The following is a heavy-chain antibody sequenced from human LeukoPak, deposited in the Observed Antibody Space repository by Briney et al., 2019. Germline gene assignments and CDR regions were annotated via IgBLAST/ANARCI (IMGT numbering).Heavy chain of an antibody. V-gene: IGHV1-69*01. CDR1: GGTFSSYA. J-gene: IGHJ3*02. Sequence: SSVKVSCKASGGTFSSYAISWVRQAPGQVLEWMGGIIPIFGTANYAQKFQGRVTITADESTSTAYMELSSLRSEDTAVYYCARVYLPYYYDSTGRAFDIWGQGTMVTVSS. CDR3: ARVYLPYYYDSTGRAFDI. D-gene: IGHD3-22*01. CDR2: IIPIFGTA.